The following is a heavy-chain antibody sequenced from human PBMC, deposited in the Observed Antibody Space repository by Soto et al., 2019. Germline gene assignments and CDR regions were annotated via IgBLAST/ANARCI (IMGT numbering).Heavy chain of an antibody. Sequence: QVHLEQSGAEVKKPGSSVKFSCTASGGIFKTDAVAWVRQAPGQGLEWVGGLTPLYGTANYAQKFQGRVTITADESTGAAYMEVSSLRAEETAVYYCVRDLTLGYRSGGDGFDVWGQGTMVTVSS. V-gene: IGHV1-69*01. J-gene: IGHJ3*01. CDR2: LTPLYGTA. CDR3: VRDLTLGYRSGGDGFDV. CDR1: GGIFKTDA. D-gene: IGHD5-18*01.